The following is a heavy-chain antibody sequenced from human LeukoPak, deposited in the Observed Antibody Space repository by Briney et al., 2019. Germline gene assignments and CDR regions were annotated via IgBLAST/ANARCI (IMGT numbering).Heavy chain of an antibody. CDR3: ARASYYGSGSIFGY. D-gene: IGHD3-10*01. J-gene: IGHJ4*02. V-gene: IGHV4-34*01. CDR2: INHSGST. Sequence: SETLSLTCAVYGGSFSGYYWSWIRQPPGKGLEWIGEINHSGSTNYNPSLKSRVTISVDTSKNQFSLKLSSVTAADTAVYYCARASYYGSGSIFGYWGQGTLVTVSS. CDR1: GGSFSGYY.